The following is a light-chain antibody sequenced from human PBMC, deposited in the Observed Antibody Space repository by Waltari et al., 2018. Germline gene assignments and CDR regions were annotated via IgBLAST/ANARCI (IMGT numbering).Light chain of an antibody. Sequence: QPALTQPASVSGSPGQSITISCTGSSSAIGCYDYVPWYQQHPGKAPKLIIYDVTKRPSGISSRFSGSKSGNTASLTISGLQAEDEADYYCSSYTTNKTPVIGGGTKVTVL. CDR3: SSYTTNKTPV. CDR2: DVT. V-gene: IGLV2-14*03. CDR1: SSAIGCYDY. J-gene: IGLJ2*01.